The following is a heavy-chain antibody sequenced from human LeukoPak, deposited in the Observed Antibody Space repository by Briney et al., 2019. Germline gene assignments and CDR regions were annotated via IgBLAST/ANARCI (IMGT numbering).Heavy chain of an antibody. CDR1: GFTFSSYG. CDR2: IWYDGSNK. J-gene: IGHJ4*02. D-gene: IGHD6-13*01. CDR3: AKARSIAAAGYAPYFDY. Sequence: GGSLRLSCAASGFTFSSYGMHWVRQAPGKGLEWVAVIWYDGSNKYYADSVKGRFTISRDNSKNTLYLQMNSLRAEDTAVYYCAKARSIAAAGYAPYFDYWGQGTLVTVSS. V-gene: IGHV3-33*06.